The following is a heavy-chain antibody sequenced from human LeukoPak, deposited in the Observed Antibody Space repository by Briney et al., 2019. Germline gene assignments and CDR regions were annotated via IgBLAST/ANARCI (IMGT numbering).Heavy chain of an antibody. J-gene: IGHJ4*02. CDR2: IKPDGSDQ. CDR3: ARDPHRGGDYDY. CDR1: GFTFSSYW. Sequence: GGSLRLSCAASGFTFSSYWMNWVRQAPGKGLERVANIKPDGSDQYYVDSVRGRFTISRDNAKNSLYLQMNSLRAEDTAVYYCARDPHRGGDYDYWGQGTLVTVSS. D-gene: IGHD4-17*01. V-gene: IGHV3-7*05.